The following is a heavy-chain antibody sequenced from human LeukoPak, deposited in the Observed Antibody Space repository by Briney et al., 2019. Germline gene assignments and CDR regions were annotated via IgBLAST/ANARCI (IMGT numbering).Heavy chain of an antibody. CDR1: GFIVSRNY. Sequence: GGSLRLSCAASGFIVSRNYMSRVRQAPGKGLEWVSLIYLGFGTYYADSVKGRFTISRDNSKNTLYLQMNSLRAEDTAVYYCAKPPLLWFGGISSDPGYFDYWGQGTLVTVSS. D-gene: IGHD3-10*01. CDR2: IYLGFGT. CDR3: AKPPLLWFGGISSDPGYFDY. V-gene: IGHV3-53*01. J-gene: IGHJ4*02.